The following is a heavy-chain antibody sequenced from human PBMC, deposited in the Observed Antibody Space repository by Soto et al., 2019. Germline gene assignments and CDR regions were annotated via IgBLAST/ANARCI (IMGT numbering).Heavy chain of an antibody. J-gene: IGHJ4*02. CDR2: IYYSGST. Sequence: QVQLQESGPGLVKPSQTLSLTCTVSGGSISSGGYYWSWIRQHPGKGLEWIGYIYYSGSTYYNPSLKSRVTISVDTSKNQFALKLSSVTAADTAVYYCARYCSSTSCYTPNFDYWGQGTLVTVSS. CDR3: ARYCSSTSCYTPNFDY. CDR1: GGSISSGGYY. V-gene: IGHV4-31*03. D-gene: IGHD2-2*02.